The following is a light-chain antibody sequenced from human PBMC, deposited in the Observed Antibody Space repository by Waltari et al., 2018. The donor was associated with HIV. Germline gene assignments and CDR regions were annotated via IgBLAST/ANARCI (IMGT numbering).Light chain of an antibody. J-gene: IGKJ2*01. V-gene: IGKV3-15*01. CDR3: QQYNNWPPYT. Sequence: EIVMTQSPATLSVSPGERATLSCRASQRVTSNLAWYQQKPGQAPRLLIYGASTRATGIPARFSGSGSGTEFTLTISRLQSEDFAVYYCQQYNNWPPYTFGQGTKLEIK. CDR2: GAS. CDR1: QRVTSN.